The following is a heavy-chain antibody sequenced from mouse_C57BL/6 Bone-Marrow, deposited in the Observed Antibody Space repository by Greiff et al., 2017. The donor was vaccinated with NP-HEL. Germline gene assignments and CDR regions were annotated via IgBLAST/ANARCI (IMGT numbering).Heavy chain of an antibody. CDR1: GYSFTGYF. Sequence: EVQLKESGPELVKPGDSVKISCKASGYSFTGYFMNWVMQSHGKSLEWIGRINPYNGDTFYNQKFKGKATLTVDKSSSTAHMERRSLTSEDSAVYYCARGGDDYGLGYWGQGTTLTVSS. CDR2: INPYNGDT. D-gene: IGHD2-4*01. CDR3: ARGGDDYGLGY. J-gene: IGHJ2*01. V-gene: IGHV1-20*01.